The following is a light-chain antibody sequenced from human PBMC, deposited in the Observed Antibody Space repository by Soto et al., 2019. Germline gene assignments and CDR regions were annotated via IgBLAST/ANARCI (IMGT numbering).Light chain of an antibody. CDR3: QPYHHYWP. Sequence: DIQMTQSPSTLSASVGDRVTITCRASQSINSWLAWFQQKPGKAPKLLIHKASSLETGVPSRFSGSGSGTEFTLTISSLQPDDFATYYCQPYHHYWPFGPGTKVDIK. V-gene: IGKV1-5*03. CDR2: KAS. CDR1: QSINSW. J-gene: IGKJ1*01.